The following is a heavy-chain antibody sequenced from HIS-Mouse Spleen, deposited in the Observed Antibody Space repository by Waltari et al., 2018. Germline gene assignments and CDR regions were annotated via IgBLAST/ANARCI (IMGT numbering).Heavy chain of an antibody. Sequence: EVQLVQSGAEVKRPGESVTISCTGSGYSFPCYWMGRVRQMHGKGLEWMGIIYPGDSYTRYRPSFQGQVTISADKSISTAYLQWSSLKASDTAMYYCARHWGTSTSDAFDIWGQGTMVTVSS. CDR2: IYPGDSYT. CDR1: GYSFPCYW. J-gene: IGHJ3*02. D-gene: IGHD3-16*01. CDR3: ARHWGTSTSDAFDI. V-gene: IGHV5-51*01.